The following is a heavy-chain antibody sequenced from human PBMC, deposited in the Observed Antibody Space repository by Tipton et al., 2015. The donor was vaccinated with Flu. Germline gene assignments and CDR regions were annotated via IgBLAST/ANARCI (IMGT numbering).Heavy chain of an antibody. CDR2: ISSGGAP. D-gene: IGHD1-26*01. Sequence: SLRLSCIASGFTFSSYPMSWVRQAPGRGLEWVSSISSGGAPDYADSVKGRFTISRDNSKNTLFLQMNSLRAEDTAVYYCARRTVGAATRVNWGQGTLVTVSS. CDR3: ARRTVGAATRVN. CDR1: GFTFSSYP. J-gene: IGHJ4*02. V-gene: IGHV3-23*01.